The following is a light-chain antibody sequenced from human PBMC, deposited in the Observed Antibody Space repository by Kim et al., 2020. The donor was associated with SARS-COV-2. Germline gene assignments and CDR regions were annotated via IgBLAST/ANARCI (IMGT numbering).Light chain of an antibody. J-gene: IGKJ4*01. CDR1: QSVSSA. CDR2: DAS. CDR3: QQYNNWLT. Sequence: EIVMTQSPATLSVSPGERATLSCRASQSVSSALAWYQLKPGQTPRLLIYDASTRATGVPVRFSGSGSGTEFTLTISSLQSEDSAVYYCQQYNNWLTFGGGTKVDIK. V-gene: IGKV3-15*01.